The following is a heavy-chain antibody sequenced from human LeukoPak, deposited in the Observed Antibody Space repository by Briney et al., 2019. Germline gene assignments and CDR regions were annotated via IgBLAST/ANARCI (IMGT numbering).Heavy chain of an antibody. D-gene: IGHD6-19*01. CDR3: ARGDSSGWYSAFDY. CDR1: GFTFSSYT. CDR2: ISSSSGNI. V-gene: IGHV3-48*02. Sequence: GGSLRLSCAASGFTFSSYTMNWVRQAPGKGLEWVSYISSSSGNIYYADSVKGRFTTSRDNAKNSLHLQMNSLRDEDTAVYYCARGDSSGWYSAFDYWGQGTLVTVSS. J-gene: IGHJ4*02.